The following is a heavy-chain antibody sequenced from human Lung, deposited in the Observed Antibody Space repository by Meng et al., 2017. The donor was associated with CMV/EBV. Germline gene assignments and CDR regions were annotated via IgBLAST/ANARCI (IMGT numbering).Heavy chain of an antibody. CDR3: TTEHCNSTSYYPVWFDP. CDR1: GFTFSNAW. D-gene: IGHD2-2*01. Sequence: GESLKISCAASGFTFSNAWMSWVLQATGKGLESVGRIKSKTDGGTTDYAAPVKCRFTISRDDSENTLYLPTNSLKTEDSAVYYCTTEHCNSTSYYPVWFDPGGQGTMVTVSS. J-gene: IGHJ5*02. V-gene: IGHV3-15*01. CDR2: IKSKTDGGTT.